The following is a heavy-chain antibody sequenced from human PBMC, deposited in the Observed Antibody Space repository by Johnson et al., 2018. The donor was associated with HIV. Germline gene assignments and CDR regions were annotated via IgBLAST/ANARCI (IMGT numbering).Heavy chain of an antibody. CDR2: IGIAGSA. J-gene: IGHJ3*02. CDR1: GFTFSSYD. D-gene: IGHD3-9*01. V-gene: IGHV3-13*01. Sequence: VQLVESGGGLVQPGGSLRLSCAASGFTFSSYDMHWVRQATGKRLEWVSVIGIAGSAYYADSVKGRFIISRDNSKNMLYLQMNSLRPEDTAVYYCARDGRDLVTRGSFDIWGQGTVVTVSS. CDR3: ARDGRDLVTRGSFDI.